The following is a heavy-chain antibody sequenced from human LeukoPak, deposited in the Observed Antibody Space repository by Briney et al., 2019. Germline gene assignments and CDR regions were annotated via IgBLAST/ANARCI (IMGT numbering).Heavy chain of an antibody. V-gene: IGHV4-59*08. D-gene: IGHD6-13*01. CDR1: GGSISSYY. CDR2: ISSSGST. J-gene: IGHJ6*02. CDR3: ARSYSTSWYYYGLDV. Sequence: SETLSLTCTVSGGSISSYYWSWIRQPPGKALEWIGYISSSGSTNYNPSLKSRVTISVDTSRNQFSLKVSSVTAADTAVYYCARSYSTSWYYYGLDVWGQGTTVTVSS.